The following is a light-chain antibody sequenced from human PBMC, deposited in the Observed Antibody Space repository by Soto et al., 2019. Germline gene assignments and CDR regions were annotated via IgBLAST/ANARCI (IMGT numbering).Light chain of an antibody. CDR1: QSVSSY. CDR3: QQLSNWPPYT. J-gene: IGKJ2*01. V-gene: IGKV3-11*01. Sequence: EIVLTQSPATLSLSPGERATLSCRASQSVSSYLAWYQQKPGQAPRLLIYDASNRATGIPARFSGSGSGTASTLTISSLEPEDFAVYYCQQLSNWPPYTFGQGTKLEIK. CDR2: DAS.